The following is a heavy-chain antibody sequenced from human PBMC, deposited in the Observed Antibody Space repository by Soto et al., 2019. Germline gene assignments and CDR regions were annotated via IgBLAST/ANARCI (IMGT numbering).Heavy chain of an antibody. J-gene: IGHJ6*02. D-gene: IGHD3-10*01. Sequence: QVHLVESGGGVVQPGRSLRLSCAASGFTFSSYTMHWVRQAPGKGLECVAIISYDGNKKYYADSVKGRFTISRDNSKNTLFLQMNSLRTEDTAVYYCARDYGSFTYYFYGMDVWGQWTTVTVSS. CDR1: GFTFSSYT. CDR2: ISYDGNKK. V-gene: IGHV3-30-3*01. CDR3: ARDYGSFTYYFYGMDV.